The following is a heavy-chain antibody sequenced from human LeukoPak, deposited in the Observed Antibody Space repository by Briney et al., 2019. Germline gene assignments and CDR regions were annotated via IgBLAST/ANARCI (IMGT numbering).Heavy chain of an antibody. D-gene: IGHD2-15*01. Sequence: GGSLRLSCAASGFTFSSYAMHWVRQAPGEGLEWVAVISYDGSNKYYADSVKGRFTISRDNSKNTLYLQMNSLRAEDTAVYYCARDQGLGIVVVVAAGGLDYWGQGTLVTVSS. V-gene: IGHV3-30-3*01. CDR2: ISYDGSNK. CDR1: GFTFSSYA. J-gene: IGHJ4*02. CDR3: ARDQGLGIVVVVAAGGLDY.